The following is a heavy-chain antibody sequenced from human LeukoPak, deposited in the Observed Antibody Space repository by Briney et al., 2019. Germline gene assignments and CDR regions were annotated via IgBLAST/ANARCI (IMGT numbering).Heavy chain of an antibody. CDR2: INPSGGST. CDR1: GYTFTSYY. D-gene: IGHD2-15*01. CDR3: ARDYCSGGSCYAFDY. V-gene: IGHV1-46*01. J-gene: IGHJ4*02. Sequence: ASVKVSCKASGYTFTSYYMHWVRQAPGQGLEWMGIINPSGGSTSYAQKFQGRVTMTRDTSTSTVYMELSSLRSEDTAVYCCARDYCSGGSCYAFDYWGQGTLVTVSS.